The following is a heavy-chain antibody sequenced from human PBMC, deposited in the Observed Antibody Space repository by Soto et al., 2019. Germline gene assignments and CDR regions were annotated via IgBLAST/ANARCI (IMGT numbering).Heavy chain of an antibody. J-gene: IGHJ2*01. CDR3: ARDWGGDAGLYWYFDV. D-gene: IGHD3-10*01. CDR2: IYSGGNT. V-gene: IGHV3-53*01. Sequence: DVQLVESGGDLIQPGGSLRLSCAASGFTVYTHYMSWVRQAPGKGLEWVSIIYSGGNTYYADSVKGRFTISRDNSMNTLYLQMNSLRAEDTAVYYCARDWGGDAGLYWYFDVWGRGTLVTVSS. CDR1: GFTVYTHY.